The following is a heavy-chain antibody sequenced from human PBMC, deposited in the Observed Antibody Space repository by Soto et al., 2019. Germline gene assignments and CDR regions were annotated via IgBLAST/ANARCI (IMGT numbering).Heavy chain of an antibody. V-gene: IGHV4-59*01. CDR3: AKVVSGGYLDY. CDR2: IYYTGST. CDR1: GVSINNYY. J-gene: IGHJ4*02. Sequence: SETLSLTCTVSGVSINNYYWTWIRQPPGKRLEWIGAIYYTGSTTYNPSLRSRVTFSVDTSKNQFSLSLTSVTAADTAVYFCAKVVSGGYLDYWGQGILVTVSS.